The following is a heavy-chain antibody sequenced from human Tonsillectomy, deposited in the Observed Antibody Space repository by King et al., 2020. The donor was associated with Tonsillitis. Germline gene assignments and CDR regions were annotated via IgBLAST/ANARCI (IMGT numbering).Heavy chain of an antibody. CDR3: ARATELAWFYP. J-gene: IGHJ5*02. V-gene: IGHV2-70*04. D-gene: IGHD3-10*01. CDR2: IDWDDEK. Sequence: TLKESGPALVKPTQTLTLTCTFSGFSLSTSGMRVSWIRQPPGKALEWLARIDWDDEKFYSRSLRTRLTISRDTSKNQVVLTMTDMHPVDTATYYCARATELAWFYPWGPGTLVTVSS. CDR1: GFSLSTSGMR.